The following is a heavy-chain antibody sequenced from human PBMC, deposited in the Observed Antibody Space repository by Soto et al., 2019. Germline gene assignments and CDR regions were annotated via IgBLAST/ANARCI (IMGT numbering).Heavy chain of an antibody. CDR2: ISAYNGNT. CDR3: ARGKYSSSWYPWLDP. J-gene: IGHJ5*02. D-gene: IGHD6-13*01. CDR1: GCTFISYG. V-gene: IGHV1-18*01. Sequence: ASVKVSCKASGCTFISYGISWVRQAPGQGLEWMGWISAYNGNTKYAQKLQGRVFMTTDTSTKIAYMELRSLRSDDTAVYYCARGKYSSSWYPWLDPWAQGTLVPVSS.